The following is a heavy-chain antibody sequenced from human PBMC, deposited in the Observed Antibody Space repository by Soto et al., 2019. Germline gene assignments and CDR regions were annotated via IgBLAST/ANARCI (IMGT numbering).Heavy chain of an antibody. J-gene: IGHJ4*02. CDR2: ITTRGART. CDR1: GFTFNTYA. V-gene: IGHV3-23*01. Sequence: GSLRLSCAASGFTFNTYAMTWVRQTPGKGLEWVSFITTRGARTYYADPVRGRFTISTDSSRNTLYLQMNSLRPDDTAVYFCEPYRSDGSASLDSWGQGTRVTVSS. D-gene: IGHD6-19*01. CDR3: EPYRSDGSASLDS.